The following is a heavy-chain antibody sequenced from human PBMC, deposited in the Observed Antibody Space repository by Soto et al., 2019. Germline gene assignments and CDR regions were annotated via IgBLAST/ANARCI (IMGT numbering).Heavy chain of an antibody. J-gene: IGHJ5*02. Sequence: ASVKVSCKASGYTFISYTMHWVRLAPGQRLEWMGWINDGHNKTKYSQKFQGRVTITGDTSASTAYMELSRLRSEDTAVYYCARGTEFDSSGYSPGVFDPWGQGTMVTVSS. V-gene: IGHV1-3*01. CDR3: ARGTEFDSSGYSPGVFDP. CDR2: INDGHNKT. D-gene: IGHD3-22*01. CDR1: GYTFISYT.